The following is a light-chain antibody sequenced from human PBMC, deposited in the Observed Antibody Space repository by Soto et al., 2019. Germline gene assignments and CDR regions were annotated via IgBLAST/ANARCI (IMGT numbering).Light chain of an antibody. J-gene: IGLJ1*01. CDR2: EVS. Sequence: QSVLTQPASVSGSPGQSITISCTGTNSDVGGYNYVSWYQQHPGKAPKLMIYEVSNRPSGVSNRFSGSKSGNTASLTISGLQAEDEADYYCSSYTSSSTRLFGTGTKLTVL. CDR3: SSYTSSSTRL. V-gene: IGLV2-14*01. CDR1: NSDVGGYNY.